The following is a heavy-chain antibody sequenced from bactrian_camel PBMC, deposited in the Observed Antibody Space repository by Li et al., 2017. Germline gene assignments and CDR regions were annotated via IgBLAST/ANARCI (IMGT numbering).Heavy chain of an antibody. Sequence: HVQLVESGGGSVQAGGSLKLSCAAASGYSAVTLCMGWFRQAPGKEREGVASITLETGITDYADSVKGRFTISRDNAKNTLYLQMNSLNPEDSGMYYCAAEAFGGCWGTRYTYFGRGTQVTVS. J-gene: IGHJ4*01. CDR1: GYSAVTLC. V-gene: IGHV3S63*01. D-gene: IGHD5*01. CDR2: ITLETGIT.